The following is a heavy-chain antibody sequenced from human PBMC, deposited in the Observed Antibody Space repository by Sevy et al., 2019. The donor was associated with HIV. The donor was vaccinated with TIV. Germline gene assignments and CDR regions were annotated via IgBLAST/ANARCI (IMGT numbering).Heavy chain of an antibody. V-gene: IGHV3-30-3*01. CDR3: ARETNIAVAAHGDY. CDR1: GFTFSSYA. CDR2: ISYDGSNK. Sequence: GGSLRLSCAASGFTFSSYAMHWVRQAPGNGLEWVAVISYDGSNKYYADSVKGRFTISRDNSKNTLYLQMNSLRAEDTAVYYCARETNIAVAAHGDYWGQGTVVTVSS. D-gene: IGHD6-19*01. J-gene: IGHJ4*02.